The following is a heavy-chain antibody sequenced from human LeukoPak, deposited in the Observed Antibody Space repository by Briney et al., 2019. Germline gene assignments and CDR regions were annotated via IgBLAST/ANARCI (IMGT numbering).Heavy chain of an antibody. CDR1: GFTFSSYA. CDR2: ISYDGSNK. D-gene: IGHD1-1*01. CDR3: ATGGTTGTTEDY. Sequence: GRSLRLSCAASGFTFSSYAMHWVRQAPGKGLEWVAVISYDGSNKYYADSVKGRFTISRDNSKNTLYLQTNSLRAEDTAVYYCATGGTTGTTEDYWGQGTLVTVSS. J-gene: IGHJ4*02. V-gene: IGHV3-30*01.